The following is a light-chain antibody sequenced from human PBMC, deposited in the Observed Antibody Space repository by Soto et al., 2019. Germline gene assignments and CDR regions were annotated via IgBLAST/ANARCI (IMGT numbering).Light chain of an antibody. CDR3: QQYNSYPT. Sequence: DIQMTQSPSTLSASVGDRVTITCRASQSISSWLAWYQQKPGKAPKLLIHDASSLESGVPSRFSGSGSGTEFTLTISSLQPDDFATYYCQQYNSYPTFGGGTKVDIK. CDR1: QSISSW. J-gene: IGKJ4*01. CDR2: DAS. V-gene: IGKV1-5*01.